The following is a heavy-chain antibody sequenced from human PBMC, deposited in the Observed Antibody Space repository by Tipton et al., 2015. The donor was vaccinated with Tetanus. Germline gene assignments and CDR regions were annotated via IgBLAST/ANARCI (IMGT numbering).Heavy chain of an antibody. D-gene: IGHD1-14*01. CDR2: IYPGDSDT. CDR1: GYSFTSYW. J-gene: IGHJ4*02. CDR3: ARHVTLLGTTTPTTGGRIDY. V-gene: IGHV5-51*01. Sequence: VQLVQSGAEVKKPGESLKISCKGSGYSFTSYWIGWVRQMPGKGLEWMWIIYPGDSDTRYSPSFQAQVTISAEKSISTAYLQWSSLKASDPAMYYCARHVTLLGTTTPTTGGRIDYWGQGTLVTVSS.